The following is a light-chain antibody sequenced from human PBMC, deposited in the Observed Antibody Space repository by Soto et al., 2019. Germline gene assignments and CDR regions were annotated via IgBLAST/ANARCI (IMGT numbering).Light chain of an antibody. CDR3: CSNAGTSTFKV. V-gene: IGLV2-11*01. CDR1: SSDVGAYNS. CDR2: DVN. J-gene: IGLJ2*01. Sequence: QSALTQPRSVSGSPGQSVTISCTGTSSDVGAYNSVSWHQQHPGKAPKLMMYDVNKRPSGVPDRFSGSKSGNTASLTISGLQPEDEADYYCCSNAGTSTFKVFGGGTKLTVL.